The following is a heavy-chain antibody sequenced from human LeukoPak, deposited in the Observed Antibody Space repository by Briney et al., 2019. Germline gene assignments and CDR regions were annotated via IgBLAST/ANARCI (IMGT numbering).Heavy chain of an antibody. D-gene: IGHD6-6*01. Sequence: SETMSLTCAVSGGSISSSNWWSWVRQPPGKGLEWIGYIYYSGSTYYNPSLKSRVTISVDTSKNQFSLKLSSVTAADTAVYYCARGVSSSWDYYYYMDVWGKGTTVTVSS. V-gene: IGHV4-4*02. CDR1: GGSISSSNW. J-gene: IGHJ6*03. CDR2: IYYSGST. CDR3: ARGVSSSWDYYYYMDV.